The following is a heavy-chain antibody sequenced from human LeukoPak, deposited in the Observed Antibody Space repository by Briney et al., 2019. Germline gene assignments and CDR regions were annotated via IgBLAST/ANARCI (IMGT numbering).Heavy chain of an antibody. D-gene: IGHD3-3*01. CDR3: ARDSNWSGYKS. CDR1: GFTFSSYS. J-gene: IGHJ5*02. Sequence: GGSLRLSCAASGFTFSSYSMNWVRQAPGKGLEWVSSISSISSYIYYADSVKGRFTISRDNAKNSLYLQMNSLRAEDTAVYYCARDSNWSGYKSWGQGTLVTVSS. CDR2: ISSISSYI. V-gene: IGHV3-21*01.